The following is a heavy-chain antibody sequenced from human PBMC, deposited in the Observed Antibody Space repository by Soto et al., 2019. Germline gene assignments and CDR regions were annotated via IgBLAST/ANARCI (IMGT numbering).Heavy chain of an antibody. D-gene: IGHD1-1*01. J-gene: IGHJ6*02. V-gene: IGHV3-43*01. CDR2: ISWDGGST. Sequence: GGSLRLSCAASGFTFDDYTMHWVRQAPGKGLEWVSLISWDGGSTYYTDSVKGRFTISRDNSKNSLYLQMNSLRTEDTALYYCAKVISGTRQWDYGMDVWGQGTTVTGSS. CDR3: AKVISGTRQWDYGMDV. CDR1: GFTFDDYT.